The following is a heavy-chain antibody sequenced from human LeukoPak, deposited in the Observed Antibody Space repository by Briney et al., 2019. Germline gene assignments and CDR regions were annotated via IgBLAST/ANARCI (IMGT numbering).Heavy chain of an antibody. CDR3: GKRELWHGSGEDA. J-gene: IGHJ6*02. V-gene: IGHV3-23*01. Sequence: GGSLRLSCAASGFTFNNYAMSWFRQTPGKGLEWVSAISGSGGRTYYAESVKGRFSISRDNSKNTLYLQMHSLRAEDTAVYYCGKRELWHGSGEDAWGQGTTVTVSS. CDR1: GFTFNNYA. CDR2: ISGSGGRT. D-gene: IGHD3-10*01.